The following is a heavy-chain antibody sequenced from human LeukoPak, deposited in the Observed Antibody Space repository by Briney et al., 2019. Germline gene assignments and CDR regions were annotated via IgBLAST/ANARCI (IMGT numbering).Heavy chain of an antibody. V-gene: IGHV4-34*01. CDR1: GGSFSGYY. CDR3: ARKYYYGSGSHYAPYNWFDP. D-gene: IGHD3-10*01. J-gene: IGHJ5*02. CDR2: INHSGST. Sequence: PSETLSLTCAVYGGSFSGYYWSWIRQPPGKGLEWIGEINHSGSTNCNPSLKSRVAISVDTSKNQFSLKLSSETAADTAVYYCARKYYYGSGSHYAPYNWFDPWGQGTLVTVSS.